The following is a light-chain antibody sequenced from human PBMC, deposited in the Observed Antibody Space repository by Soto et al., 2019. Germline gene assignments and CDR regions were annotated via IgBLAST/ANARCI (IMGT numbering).Light chain of an antibody. CDR1: QSVTSSS. Sequence: EIVLTQSPGTLSLSPGERATLSCRASQSVTSSSLAWYQQKPGQAPRLLIYGASSRATGIPDRFSGSGSGTDFTLTISRLEPEDFAVYYCQQYGGSPPTFGQGTKVEIK. CDR2: GAS. CDR3: QQYGGSPPT. V-gene: IGKV3-20*01. J-gene: IGKJ1*01.